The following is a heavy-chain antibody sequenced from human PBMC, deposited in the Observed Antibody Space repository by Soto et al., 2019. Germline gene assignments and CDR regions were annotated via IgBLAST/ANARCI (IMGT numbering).Heavy chain of an antibody. Sequence: LRLSCAASGFTFSSFYMTWIRQAPGKGLECVSYISSTSSYTNYADSVKGRFTISRDNAKKSLYLQMNSLRAEDTAVYYCASGYNPGYIDYWGRGTLVAVSS. V-gene: IGHV3-11*06. CDR2: ISSTSSYT. CDR1: GFTFSSFY. J-gene: IGHJ4*02. CDR3: ASGYNPGYIDY. D-gene: IGHD5-18*01.